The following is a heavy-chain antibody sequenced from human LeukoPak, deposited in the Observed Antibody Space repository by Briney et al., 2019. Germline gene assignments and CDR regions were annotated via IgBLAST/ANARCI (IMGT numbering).Heavy chain of an antibody. CDR1: GFTLSSYW. V-gene: IGHV3-7*01. CDR3: ARDIAAPGLFFDY. CDR2: IKYDGSEI. D-gene: IGHD6-13*01. J-gene: IGHJ4*02. Sequence: GGSLRLSCAASGFTLSSYWMSWVRQAPGKGLEWVANIKYDGSEIDYVDSVKGRFTISRDNAKNSLYLQMNSLRAEDTAVYYCARDIAAPGLFFDYWGQGTLVTVSS.